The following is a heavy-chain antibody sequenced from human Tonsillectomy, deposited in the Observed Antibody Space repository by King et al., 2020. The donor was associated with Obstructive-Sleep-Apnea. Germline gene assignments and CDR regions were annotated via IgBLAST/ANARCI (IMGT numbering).Heavy chain of an antibody. CDR1: GFTFRNYW. V-gene: IGHV3-74*01. D-gene: IGHD3-3*01. J-gene: IGHJ6*02. CDR2: IKGDGSST. CDR3: VRVGDHDFSSGGYYYGMDV. Sequence: VQLVESGGGLVQPGGSLRLSCAASGFTFRNYWMHWVRQVPGKGLVWVSRIKGDGSSTSYADSVKGRFTISRDNAKNSLNLQMNSLRAEDSAVYYCVRVGDHDFSSGGYYYGMDVWGQGTTVTVSS.